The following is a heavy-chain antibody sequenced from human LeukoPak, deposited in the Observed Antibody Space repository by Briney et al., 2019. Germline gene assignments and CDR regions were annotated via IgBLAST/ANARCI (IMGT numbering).Heavy chain of an antibody. CDR2: ISSSSSYI. CDR3: ARDGPDIVVVPAADYYYYYGMDV. V-gene: IGHV3-21*01. Sequence: GGSLRLSCAASGFTFSSYSMNWVRQAPGKGLEWVSSISSSSSYIYYADSVKGRFTISRDNAKNSLYLQMNSLRAEDTAVYYCARDGPDIVVVPAADYYYYYGMDVWGQGTTVTVSS. J-gene: IGHJ6*02. D-gene: IGHD2-2*01. CDR1: GFTFSSYS.